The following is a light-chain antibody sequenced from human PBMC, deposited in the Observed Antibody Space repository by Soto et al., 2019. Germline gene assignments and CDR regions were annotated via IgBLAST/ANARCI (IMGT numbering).Light chain of an antibody. CDR3: QQYSTHSRA. V-gene: IGKV1-5*03. Sequence: DIQLTQSPSTLSASVGDRVTITCRASQSINTYLAWYQQKPGKAPKLLIYKASSLQGGVPSRFSGSGSGTEFTLTIRSLQPDDFATYYCQQYSTHSRAFGQGTKVEIK. CDR2: KAS. J-gene: IGKJ1*01. CDR1: QSINTY.